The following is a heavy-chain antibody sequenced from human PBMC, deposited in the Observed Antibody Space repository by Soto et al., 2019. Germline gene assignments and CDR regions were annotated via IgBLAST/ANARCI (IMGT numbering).Heavy chain of an antibody. CDR3: ARDSPLTSARAFDI. Sequence: EVQLVESGGGLIQAGGSLRLSCAASGFTVSSNYMSWVRQAPGKGLEWVSVIYSGGSTYYADSVKGRFTISRDSSKNTVYLQINSLGAEDMAVYYCARDSPLTSARAFDIWGQGTVVTVSS. CDR1: GFTVSSNY. J-gene: IGHJ3*02. CDR2: IYSGGST. V-gene: IGHV3-53*01.